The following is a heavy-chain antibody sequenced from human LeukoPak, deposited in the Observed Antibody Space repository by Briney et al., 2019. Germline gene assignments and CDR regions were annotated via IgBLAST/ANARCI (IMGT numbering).Heavy chain of an antibody. CDR2: ISGYNGNT. CDR3: ARGRADNVLRFLEWLLTEYYFDY. CDR1: GYTFTSYT. J-gene: IGHJ4*02. V-gene: IGHV1-8*01. Sequence: ASVKVSCKASGYTFTSYTISWVRQAPGQGLEWMGWISGYNGNTHYAQKFQGRVTITRNTSISTAYMELSSLRSEDTAVYYCARGRADNVLRFLEWLLTEYYFDYWGQGTLVTVSS. D-gene: IGHD3-3*01.